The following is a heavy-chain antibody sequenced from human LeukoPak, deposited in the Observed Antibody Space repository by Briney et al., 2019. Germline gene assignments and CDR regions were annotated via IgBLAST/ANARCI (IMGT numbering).Heavy chain of an antibody. CDR2: INPNSGGT. CDR3: VLFGDYYHDAFDI. CDR1: GYTFTGYY. V-gene: IGHV1-2*04. Sequence: ASVKVSCKASGYTFTGYYMHWVRQAPGQGLEWMGWINPNSGGTNYAQKFQGWVTMTRDASISTAYMELSRLRSDDTAVYYCVLFGDYYHDAFDIWGQGTMATVSS. D-gene: IGHD4-17*01. J-gene: IGHJ3*02.